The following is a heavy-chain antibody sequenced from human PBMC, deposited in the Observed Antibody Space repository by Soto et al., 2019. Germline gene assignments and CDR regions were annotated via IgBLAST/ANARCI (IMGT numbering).Heavy chain of an antibody. CDR2: IYHSGST. V-gene: IGHV4-30-2*01. D-gene: IGHD3-3*01. Sequence: QLQLQESGSGLVKPSQTLSLTCAVSGGSISSGGYSWSWIRQPPGKGLGWIGYIYHSGSTYYNPSPNGPVTIPVDTSKNQFALKLSSVTAADTDVYYCARGPLFHWGQGTLVSVSS. CDR3: ARGPLFH. CDR1: GGSISSGGYS. J-gene: IGHJ4*02.